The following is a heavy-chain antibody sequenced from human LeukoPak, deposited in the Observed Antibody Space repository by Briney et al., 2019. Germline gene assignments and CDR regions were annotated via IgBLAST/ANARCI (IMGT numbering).Heavy chain of an antibody. D-gene: IGHD2/OR15-2a*01. Sequence: PGGSLRLSCAASGFTFSDYYMTWIRQAPGKGLEWVSSISSSDSSIYYADSVKGRFTISRDNAKNSLYLEMNSLRADDTAVYYCARDKRRVLPSWGQGTLVTVSS. V-gene: IGHV3-11*01. CDR3: ARDKRRVLPS. CDR2: ISSSDSSI. CDR1: GFTFSDYY. J-gene: IGHJ5*02.